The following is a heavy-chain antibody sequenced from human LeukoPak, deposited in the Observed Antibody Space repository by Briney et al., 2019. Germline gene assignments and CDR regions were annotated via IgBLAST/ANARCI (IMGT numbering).Heavy chain of an antibody. Sequence: PSGTLSLTCTVSGGSISTTNWWTWVRQPPGKGLEWIGEIYHSGNTNYNPSLKSRVTFSIDKSKNQFSLKLSSLTAADTAVYYCAGLWGISATTTDYWGQGSLVTVSS. V-gene: IGHV4-4*02. CDR3: AGLWGISATTTDY. CDR1: GGSISTTNW. CDR2: IYHSGNT. J-gene: IGHJ4*02. D-gene: IGHD5-12*01.